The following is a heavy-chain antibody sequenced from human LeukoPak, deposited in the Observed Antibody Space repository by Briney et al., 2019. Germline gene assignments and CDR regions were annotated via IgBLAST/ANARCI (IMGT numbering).Heavy chain of an antibody. V-gene: IGHV4-61*01. CDR3: ARDHGYGSATNWFDP. D-gene: IGHD3-10*01. J-gene: IGHJ5*02. Sequence: SETLSLTCSVSGGSISSSSYYWGWIRQPPGKGLEWIGYIYYSGSTNYNPSLKSRVTISVDTSKNQFSLKLSSVTAADAAVYYCARDHGYGSATNWFDPWGQGTLVTVSS. CDR2: IYYSGST. CDR1: GGSISSSSYY.